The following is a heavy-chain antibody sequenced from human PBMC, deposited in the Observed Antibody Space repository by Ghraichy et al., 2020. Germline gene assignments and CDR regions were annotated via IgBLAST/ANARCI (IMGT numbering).Heavy chain of an antibody. D-gene: IGHD3-16*01. CDR1: GGSISSSSYF. CDR2: IYYRGNT. Sequence: SQTLSLTCTVSGGSISSSSYFWGWIRQPPGKGLEWIGSIYYRGNTYYNPPLKSRVTISVDISKNQFSLKLSSVTAADTAVYYCARISPSFGGVTRARVFTEFDYWGQGTLVTVSS. V-gene: IGHV4-39*01. J-gene: IGHJ4*02. CDR3: ARISPSFGGVTRARVFTEFDY.